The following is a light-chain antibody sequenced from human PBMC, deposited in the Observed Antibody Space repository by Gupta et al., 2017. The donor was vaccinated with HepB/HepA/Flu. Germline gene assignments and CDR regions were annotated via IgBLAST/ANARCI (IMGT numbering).Light chain of an antibody. CDR1: QFISTY. CDR2: GAS. Sequence: DIVMTPSPATLSLSPGETATLSCRASQFISTYLAWYQHKPGQAPRVVIYGASTRATGIPARFRGSGSGTEFTLTINSLQSEDFAVYDCQQFQGWPLLTCGGGTKVEIK. V-gene: IGKV3-15*01. CDR3: QQFQGWPLLT. J-gene: IGKJ4*01.